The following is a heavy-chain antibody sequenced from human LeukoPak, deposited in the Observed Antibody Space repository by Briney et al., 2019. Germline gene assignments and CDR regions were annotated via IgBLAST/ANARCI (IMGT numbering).Heavy chain of an antibody. CDR3: AAITLEGNLGDAFDI. V-gene: IGHV3-53*01. D-gene: IGHD3-10*01. CDR2: IYGTGRT. J-gene: IGHJ3*02. CDR1: GFTVRGYY. Sequence: GGSLRLSCAASGFTVRGYYMSWVRRTPGKGLEWVSVIYGTGRTYYAESVKGRFTMSRDISQNTLHLQMNSLRIEDTAVYYCAAITLEGNLGDAFDIWGQGTVVTVAS.